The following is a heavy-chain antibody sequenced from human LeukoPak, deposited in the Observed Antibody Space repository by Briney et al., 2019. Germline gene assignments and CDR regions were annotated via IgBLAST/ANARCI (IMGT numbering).Heavy chain of an antibody. V-gene: IGHV4-39*07. D-gene: IGHD3-10*01. CDR1: GASVSSNNYY. J-gene: IGHJ4*02. CDR2: INHSGST. CDR3: ARAVRWSTMVRGVIIPRNSYYFDY. Sequence: SETLSLTCSVSGASVSSNNYYWSWIRQPPGKGLEWIGEINHSGSTNYNPSLKSRVTISVDTSKNQFSLKLSSVTAADTAVYYCARAVRWSTMVRGVIIPRNSYYFDYWGQGTLVTVSS.